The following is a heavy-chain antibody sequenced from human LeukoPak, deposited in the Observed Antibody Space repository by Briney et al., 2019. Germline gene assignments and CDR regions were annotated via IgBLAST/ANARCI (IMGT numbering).Heavy chain of an antibody. Sequence: SETLSLTCTVSGGSISSSSYYWGWIRQPPGKGLERIGSIYYSGSTYYNPSLKSRVTISVDTSKNQFSLKLSSVTAADTAVYYCARRLSSWYVGYFDYWGQGTLVTVSS. CDR1: GGSISSSSYY. V-gene: IGHV4-39*01. CDR3: ARRLSSWYVGYFDY. J-gene: IGHJ4*02. D-gene: IGHD6-13*01. CDR2: IYYSGST.